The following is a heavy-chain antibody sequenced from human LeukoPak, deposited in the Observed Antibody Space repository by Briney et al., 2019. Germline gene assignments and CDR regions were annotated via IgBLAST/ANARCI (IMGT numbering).Heavy chain of an antibody. D-gene: IGHD3-10*01. V-gene: IGHV3-15*01. CDR3: ATDRAWFDP. J-gene: IGHJ5*02. CDR1: GITFSTAW. Sequence: GGSLTLSCAASGITFSTAWMSWFRRAPGKGLEWVGRIKSKIGGATADYAAPVKDRFTISRDDSKNTLYLQMNSLKTEDTAVYYCATDRAWFDPWGQGTLVTVSS. CDR2: IKSKIGGATA.